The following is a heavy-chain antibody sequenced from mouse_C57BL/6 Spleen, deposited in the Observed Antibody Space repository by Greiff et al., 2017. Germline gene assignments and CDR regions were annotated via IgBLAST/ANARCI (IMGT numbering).Heavy chain of an antibody. CDR3: ARGITTVFDY. J-gene: IGHJ2*01. D-gene: IGHD1-1*01. CDR1: GYTFTSYT. CDR2: INPSSGYT. V-gene: IGHV1-4*01. Sequence: VKLMESGAELARPGASVKMSCKASGYTFTSYTMHWVKQRPGQGLEWIGYINPSSGYTKYNQKFKDKATLTADKSSSTAYMQLSSLTSEDSAVYYFARGITTVFDYWGQGTTLTVSS.